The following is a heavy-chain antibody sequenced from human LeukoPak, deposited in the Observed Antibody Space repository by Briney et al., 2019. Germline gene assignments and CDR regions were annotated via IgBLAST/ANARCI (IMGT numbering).Heavy chain of an antibody. CDR1: GITFSSYW. V-gene: IGHV3-74*01. Sequence: AGGSLRLSCAASGITFSSYWMHWVRQVPGKGLEWLSYIKSDGTNTGYADPVKGRFTVSRDNAKNTLYLEMNSLGGEDTAVYYCARSPRVYDSSGHLHDAFDLWGQGIMVTVSS. J-gene: IGHJ3*01. CDR3: ARSPRVYDSSGHLHDAFDL. CDR2: IKSDGTNT. D-gene: IGHD3-22*01.